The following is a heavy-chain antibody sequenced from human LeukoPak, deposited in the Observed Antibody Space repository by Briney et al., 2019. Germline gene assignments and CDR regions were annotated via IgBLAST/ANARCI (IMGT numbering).Heavy chain of an antibody. J-gene: IGHJ4*02. CDR3: ARDGYFDY. V-gene: IGHV1-18*01. CDR2: ISANNGNT. Sequence: ASVKVSCKASGYTFINYGIAGVRQAPGQGLEWMGWISANNGNTNYAQKLQGRVTMTTDTSSSTAYMELRSLRSDDTAVYYCARDGYFDYWGQGTLVTVSS. CDR1: GYTFINYG.